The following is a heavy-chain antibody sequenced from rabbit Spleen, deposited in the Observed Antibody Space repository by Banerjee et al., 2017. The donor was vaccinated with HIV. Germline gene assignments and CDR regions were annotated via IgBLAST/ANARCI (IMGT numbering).Heavy chain of an antibody. CDR1: GFSFSDRDV. CDR3: ARDLLGVIGWNFYL. Sequence: QEQLVESGGGLVQPEGSLTLTCKASGFSFSDRDVMCWVRQPPGKGPEWIACIGVGVSYSTYYATWAKGRFTISRTSSTTVTLRMTSLTAADRATYFCARDLLGVIGWNFYLWGPGTLVTVS. J-gene: IGHJ4*01. D-gene: IGHD1-1*01. V-gene: IGHV1S45*01. CDR2: IGVGVSYST.